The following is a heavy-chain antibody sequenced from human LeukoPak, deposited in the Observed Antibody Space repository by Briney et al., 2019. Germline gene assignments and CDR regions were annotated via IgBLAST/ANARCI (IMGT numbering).Heavy chain of an antibody. CDR1: GFTVSNNF. Sequence: PGGSLRLSCAASGFTVSNNFMSWVRQAPGKGLEWVSIMYKGGSTYYADSVKGRITISRDNSKNTVFLQMNSLRAEDTAVYYCARDVVTMVRGAHRYYYAFGVWGLGTTVSVSS. J-gene: IGHJ6*02. V-gene: IGHV3-53*01. CDR2: MYKGGST. CDR3: ARDVVTMVRGAHRYYYAFGV. D-gene: IGHD3-10*01.